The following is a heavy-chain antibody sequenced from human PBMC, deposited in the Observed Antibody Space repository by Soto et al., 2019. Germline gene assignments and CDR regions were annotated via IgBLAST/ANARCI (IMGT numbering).Heavy chain of an antibody. CDR2: IYYSGST. Sequence: PSETLSLTCTVSGGSISSYYWSWIRQPPGKGLEWIGYIYYSGSTNYNPSLKSRVTISVDTSKNQFSLKLSSVTAADTAVYYCARGLRRSYSSGWPDYYYYGMDVWGQGTTVTVSS. CDR1: GGSISSYY. J-gene: IGHJ6*02. CDR3: ARGLRRSYSSGWPDYYYYGMDV. V-gene: IGHV4-59*01. D-gene: IGHD6-19*01.